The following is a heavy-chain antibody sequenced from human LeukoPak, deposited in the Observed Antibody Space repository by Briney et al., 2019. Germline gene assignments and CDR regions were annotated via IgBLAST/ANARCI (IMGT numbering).Heavy chain of an antibody. CDR1: GYSFTSYW. V-gene: IGHV5-51*01. D-gene: IGHD3-9*01. J-gene: IGHJ4*02. CDR2: IYPGDSDT. Sequence: GESLKISCKGSGYSFTSYWIGWVRQMPGKGLEWMGIIYPGDSDTRYSPSFQGQVTISADKSISTAYMELSRLRSEDTAVYYCAGGLEHDILTGYPLGYWGQGTLVTVSS. CDR3: AGGLEHDILTGYPLGY.